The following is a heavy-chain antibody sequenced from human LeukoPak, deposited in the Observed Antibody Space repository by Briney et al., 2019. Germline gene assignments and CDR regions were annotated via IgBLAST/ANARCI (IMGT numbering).Heavy chain of an antibody. V-gene: IGHV4-34*01. CDR3: ARGTSRGWYVDY. CDR1: GGSFSDYY. Sequence: SETLSLTCAVQGGSFSDYYWSWIRQPPGKGLEWIGEINHSGSTNYNPSLKGRVTISVDTSKNQFSLNLSSVTAADTAVYYCARGTSRGWYVDYWGQGTLVSVSS. J-gene: IGHJ4*02. D-gene: IGHD6-19*01. CDR2: INHSGST.